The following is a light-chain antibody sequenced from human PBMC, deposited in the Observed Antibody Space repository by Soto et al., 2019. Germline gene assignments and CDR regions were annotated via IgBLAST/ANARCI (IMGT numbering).Light chain of an antibody. V-gene: IGLV2-14*01. CDR1: SSDVGDYDY. Sequence: QSALTQPASVSGSPGQSITISCTGTSSDVGDYDYVSWYQQHPGKAPKLMIYEVRNRPSGVSNRFSGSKSGNTASLAISGLQAEDEANYYCSSYTNSNTGVFGGGTKLIVL. CDR2: EVR. CDR3: SSYTNSNTGV. J-gene: IGLJ3*02.